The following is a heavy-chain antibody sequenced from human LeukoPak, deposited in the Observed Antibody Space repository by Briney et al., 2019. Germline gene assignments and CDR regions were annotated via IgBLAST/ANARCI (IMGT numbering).Heavy chain of an antibody. CDR1: GYTFTNYG. D-gene: IGHD3-16*02. Sequence: ASVKVSCKASGYTFTNYGFSWVRQAPGQGLEWVGWINVDNGNTYYAQIFQGRVTMTTDTYTSTIYMELRSLRADDTAVHFCERGAGYDYVWKSYRYYDFWGQGTLVTVSS. CDR2: INVDNGNT. V-gene: IGHV1-18*01. CDR3: ERGAGYDYVWKSYRYYDF. J-gene: IGHJ4*02.